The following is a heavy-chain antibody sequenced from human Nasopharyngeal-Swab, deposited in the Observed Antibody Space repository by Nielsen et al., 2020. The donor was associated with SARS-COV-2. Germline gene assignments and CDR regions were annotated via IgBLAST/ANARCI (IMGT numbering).Heavy chain of an antibody. CDR1: GGSISSSY. CDR2: IYHTGIT. D-gene: IGHD6-19*01. V-gene: IGHV4-59*01. CDR3: ARSSGWYLDN. Sequence: SETLSLTCSVSGGSISSSYWNWIRLPPGEGLEWIGHIYHTGITNYNPSLKSRVTMSVDTSKNQFSLRLSSVTPADTAVYYCARSSGWYLDNWGQGTLVTVSS. J-gene: IGHJ4*02.